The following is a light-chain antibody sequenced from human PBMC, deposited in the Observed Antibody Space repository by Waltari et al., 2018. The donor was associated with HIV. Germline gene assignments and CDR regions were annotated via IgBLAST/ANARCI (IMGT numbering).Light chain of an antibody. Sequence: EIVLSQSPATLSLSPGERATLSSRASLSVTCSLAWYQQTLGQPPRLLIFDASDRATGIPARFSCSGSGTDFTLTISSLEPEDVAVYFYHRRPNWPPLTFGEGTRVEIK. V-gene: IGKV3-11*01. CDR2: DAS. J-gene: IGKJ4*01. CDR3: HRRPNWPPLT. CDR1: LSVTCS.